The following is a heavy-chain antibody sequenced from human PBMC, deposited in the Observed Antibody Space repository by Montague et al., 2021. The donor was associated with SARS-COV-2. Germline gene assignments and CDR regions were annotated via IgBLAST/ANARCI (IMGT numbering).Heavy chain of an antibody. CDR2: IYTSGST. CDR3: ARDGYSSGWNGLHWFDP. V-gene: IGHV4-61*02. Sequence: TLSPTCTVAIGSISSGSYDWSWIRQPAGKGLEWIGRIYTSGSTNYXPSLKSRVTISVDTSKNQFSLKLSSVTAADTAVYYCARDGYSSGWNGLHWFDPWGQGTLVTVSS. D-gene: IGHD6-25*01. CDR1: IGSISSGSYD. J-gene: IGHJ5*02.